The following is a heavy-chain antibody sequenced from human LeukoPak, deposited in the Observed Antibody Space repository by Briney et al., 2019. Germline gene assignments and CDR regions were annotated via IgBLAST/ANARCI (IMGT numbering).Heavy chain of an antibody. V-gene: IGHV4-59*08. D-gene: IGHD2-15*01. CDR2: ISDSGST. Sequence: PSETLSLTCTVSGGSITNYNWNWIRQPPGKGLEWIGYISDSGSTNYNPSLQSRVTISVDTSKSQFSLKLSSVTASDTAVYYCARRRVGDLTVGSDTWFDPWGQGALVTVSS. J-gene: IGHJ5*02. CDR3: ARRRVGDLTVGSDTWFDP. CDR1: GGSITNYN.